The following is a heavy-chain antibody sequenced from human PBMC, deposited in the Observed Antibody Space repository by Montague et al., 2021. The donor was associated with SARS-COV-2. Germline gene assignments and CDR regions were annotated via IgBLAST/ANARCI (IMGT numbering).Heavy chain of an antibody. D-gene: IGHD2-15*01. J-gene: IGHJ5*02. Sequence: SETLSLTCTVSSGSISSSSYYWGWIRQPPGKGLEWIGCIYYSGSTYYXXXLKSRVTISVDTSKNQFSLKLSSVTAADTAVYYCARDPIVVVAATLNNWCDHWGQGTLVTVSS. V-gene: IGHV4-39*07. CDR1: SGSISSSSYY. CDR2: IYYSGST. CDR3: ARDPIVVVAATLNNWCDH.